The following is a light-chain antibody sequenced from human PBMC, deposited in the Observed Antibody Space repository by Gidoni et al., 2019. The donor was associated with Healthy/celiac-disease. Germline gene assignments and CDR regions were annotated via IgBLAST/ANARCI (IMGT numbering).Light chain of an antibody. CDR1: RSVSSY. Sequence: EIVLPQPPAPLSLSPGERAPLSCTASRSVSSYLSWYHQTPGQPPRLLIDAATNTATGTPARFSGSGSGTDFTITISSLAPEDVAVYYRQQRSNWFTFXGXTKVEIK. J-gene: IGKJ4*01. V-gene: IGKV3-11*01. CDR2: AAT. CDR3: QQRSNWFT.